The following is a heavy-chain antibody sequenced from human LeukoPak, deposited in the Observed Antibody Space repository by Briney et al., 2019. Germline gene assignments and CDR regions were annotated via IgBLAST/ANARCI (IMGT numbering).Heavy chain of an antibody. Sequence: GGSLRLSCAASGFTFSSYWMHWVRQAPGKGLVWASRINSDGSSTSYADSVKGRFTISRDNAKNTLYLQMNSLRAEDTAVYYRARVGTTGRIMAFDIRGQGTMVTVSS. CDR2: INSDGSST. J-gene: IGHJ3*02. CDR1: GFTFSSYW. CDR3: ARVGTTGRIMAFDI. V-gene: IGHV3-74*01. D-gene: IGHD1-1*01.